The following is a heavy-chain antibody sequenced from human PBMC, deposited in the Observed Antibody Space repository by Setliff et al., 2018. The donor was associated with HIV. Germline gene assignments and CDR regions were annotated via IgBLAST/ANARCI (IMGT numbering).Heavy chain of an antibody. CDR2: IGKAGTK. CDR1: GFTFDSYS. CDR3: ARVLENSGSDY. V-gene: IGHV3-48*01. D-gene: IGHD6-19*01. J-gene: IGHJ4*02. Sequence: GGSMRLSCATSGFTFDSYSIIWVRQAPGKGREWVSFIGKAGTKYYTDSVKGRFTISRDNAKNSLYLQMNSLRAEDTSIYYCARVLENSGSDYWGQGTLVTVSS.